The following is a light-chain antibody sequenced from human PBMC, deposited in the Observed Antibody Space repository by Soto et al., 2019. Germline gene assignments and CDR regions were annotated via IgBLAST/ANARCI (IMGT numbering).Light chain of an antibody. V-gene: IGKV3-15*01. Sequence: EIVMTQSPATLSVSPGERATLSCRASQSVGSSSLGWYQQKPGQAPRLLIYGASTRATGIPARFSGSGSETEFTLTISSLQAEDSAVYFCQQYNNWPTWTFGQGTKVDIK. CDR2: GAS. CDR1: QSVGSS. CDR3: QQYNNWPTWT. J-gene: IGKJ1*01.